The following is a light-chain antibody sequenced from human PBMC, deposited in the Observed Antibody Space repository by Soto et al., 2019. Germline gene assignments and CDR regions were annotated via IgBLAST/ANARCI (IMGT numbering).Light chain of an antibody. J-gene: IGKJ1*01. CDR1: PNISGSN. CDR3: HHCGT. CDR2: GAC. V-gene: IGKV3-20*01. Sequence: TTSPSAVPSAPVERTTLSSMASPNISGSNLPWYQQKPGKAPKLLIYGACARTTGIPDRFSGSGSGTYFSIMVPAQEPAYFSVHYYHHCGTFGQGTKVDIK.